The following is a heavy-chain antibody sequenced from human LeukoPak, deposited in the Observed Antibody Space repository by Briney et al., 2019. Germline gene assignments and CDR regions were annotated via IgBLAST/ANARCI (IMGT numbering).Heavy chain of an antibody. CDR3: ARGGTFVEY. V-gene: IGHV3-7*01. Sequence: PGGSLRLSCVASGFTFSSDWMSWVRQAPGKGLEWVAIIKRDGGEKHYVDSVKGRFTISRDNAKNSLYLQMNNLRAEDTAVYYCARGGTFVEYWGQGTLVTVSS. CDR1: GFTFSSDW. J-gene: IGHJ4*02. CDR2: IKRDGGEK. D-gene: IGHD2-15*01.